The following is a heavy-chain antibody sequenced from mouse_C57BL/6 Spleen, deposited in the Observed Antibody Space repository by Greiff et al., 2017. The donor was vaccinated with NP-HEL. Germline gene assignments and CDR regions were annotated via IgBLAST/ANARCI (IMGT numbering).Heavy chain of an antibody. CDR2: ISDDGSYT. CDR3: ARGGHYYGSSPFAY. V-gene: IGHV5-4*01. D-gene: IGHD1-1*01. Sequence: DVQLVESGGGLVKPGGSLKLSCAASGFTFSSYAMSWVRQTPEKRLEWVATISDDGSYTYYPDNVKGRFTISRDNAKNNLYLQMSHLKSEDTAMFYCARGGHYYGSSPFAYWGQGTLVTVSA. J-gene: IGHJ3*01. CDR1: GFTFSSYA.